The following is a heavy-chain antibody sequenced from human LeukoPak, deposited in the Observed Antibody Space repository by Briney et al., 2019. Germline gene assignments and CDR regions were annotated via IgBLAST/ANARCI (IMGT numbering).Heavy chain of an antibody. CDR2: ISSSSSYI. J-gene: IGHJ4*02. CDR1: GFTFSSYS. D-gene: IGHD3-9*01. V-gene: IGHV3-21*01. CDR3: ARDSSFILTGYIDY. Sequence: GGSLRLSCAASGFTFSSYSMNWVRQAPGKGLEWVSSISSSSSYIYYADSVRGRFTISRDNAKNSLYLQMNSLRAEDTAVYYCARDSSFILTGYIDYWGQGTLVTVSS.